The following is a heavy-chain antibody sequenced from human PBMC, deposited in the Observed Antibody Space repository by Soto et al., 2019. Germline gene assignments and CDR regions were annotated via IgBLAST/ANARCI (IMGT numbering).Heavy chain of an antibody. D-gene: IGHD3-3*01. J-gene: IGHJ4*02. V-gene: IGHV3-7*01. CDR1: GFTFSSYW. CDR3: ARDEAYDFWSGYQLDY. CDR2: IKQDGSEK. Sequence: GGSLRLSCAASGFTFSSYWMSWVRQAPGKGLEWVANIKQDGSEKYYVDSVKGRFTISRDNAKNSLYLQMNSLRAEDTAVYYCARDEAYDFWSGYQLDYWGQGTLVTVSS.